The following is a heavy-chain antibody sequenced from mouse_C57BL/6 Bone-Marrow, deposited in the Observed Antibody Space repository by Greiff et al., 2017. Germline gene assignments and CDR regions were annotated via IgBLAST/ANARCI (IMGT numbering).Heavy chain of an antibody. CDR2: IYPRSGNT. CDR1: GYTFTSYG. CDR3: ARSDYGSSYVNWYFDG. J-gene: IGHJ1*03. V-gene: IGHV1-81*01. Sequence: QVQLQQSGAELARPGASVKLSCKASGYTFTSYGISWVKQRTGQGLEWIGEIYPRSGNTYYNEKFKGKATLTADKSSSTAYMELRSLTSEDSAVYFCARSDYGSSYVNWYFDGWGTGTTVTVSS. D-gene: IGHD1-1*01.